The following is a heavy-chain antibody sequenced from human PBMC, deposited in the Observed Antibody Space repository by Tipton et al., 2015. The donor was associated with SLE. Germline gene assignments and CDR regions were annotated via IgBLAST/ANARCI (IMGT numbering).Heavy chain of an antibody. D-gene: IGHD6-13*01. CDR2: INHSGST. J-gene: IGHJ2*01. Sequence: TLSLTCTVSGGSISSHYWSWIRQPPGKGLEWIGEINHSGSTNYNPSLKSRVTISVDTSKNQFSLKLSSVTAADTAVYYCARGLAAAGRYFDLWGRGTLVTVSS. V-gene: IGHV4-34*01. CDR3: ARGLAAAGRYFDL. CDR1: GGSISSHY.